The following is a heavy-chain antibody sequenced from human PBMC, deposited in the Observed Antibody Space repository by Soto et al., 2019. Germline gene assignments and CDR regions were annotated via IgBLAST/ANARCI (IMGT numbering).Heavy chain of an antibody. D-gene: IGHD2-15*01. CDR1: GFTFSAHY. J-gene: IGHJ2*01. Sequence: EVQLVESGGGLVQPGGSLRLSFAASGFTFSAHYMDWVRQAPGKGLEWVGRAKMKAHGYYKQYAASAKGRFTFSRDDSENSFYLEMNILKTEDTSGYYCVSPKVSGTLRYRYFDCWGRGTLFTVSS. CDR2: AKMKAHGYYK. V-gene: IGHV3-72*01. CDR3: VSPKVSGTLRYRYFDC.